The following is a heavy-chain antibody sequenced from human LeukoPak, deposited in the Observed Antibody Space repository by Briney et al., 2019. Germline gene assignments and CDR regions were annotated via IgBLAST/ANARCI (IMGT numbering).Heavy chain of an antibody. J-gene: IGHJ5*02. D-gene: IGHD3-10*01. Sequence: GASVKVSCKASGYTFTSYDINWVRQAPGQGLEWMGWISAYNGNTNYAQKLQGRVTMTTDTSTSTAYMELRSLRSDDTAVYYCARLRITMVRGVIFEPHNWFDPWGQGTLVTVSS. CDR1: GYTFTSYD. CDR3: ARLRITMVRGVIFEPHNWFDP. CDR2: ISAYNGNT. V-gene: IGHV1-18*01.